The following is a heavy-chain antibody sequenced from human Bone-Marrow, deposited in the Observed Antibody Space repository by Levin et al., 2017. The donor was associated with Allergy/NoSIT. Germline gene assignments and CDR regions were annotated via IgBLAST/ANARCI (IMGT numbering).Heavy chain of an antibody. CDR2: MNTGGSTV. Sequence: GESLKISCAASGFTFSDYYMSWVRQAPGKGLEWLSYMNTGGSTVYYVDSVKSRFTISRDNTKNSLYLQMNSLRGEDTAVYYCARVIYSLDVWAKGPRSPSP. D-gene: IGHD2-21*01. CDR1: GFTFSDYY. J-gene: IGHJ6*02. CDR3: ARVIYSLDV. V-gene: IGHV3-11*01.